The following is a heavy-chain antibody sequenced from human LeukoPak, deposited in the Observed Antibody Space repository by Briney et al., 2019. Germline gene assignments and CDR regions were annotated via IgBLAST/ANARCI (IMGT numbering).Heavy chain of an antibody. Sequence: SETLSLTCAVYGGSFSGYYWSWIRQPPGKGLEWIGEINHSGSTNYNPSLKSRVTISVDTSKNQFSLKLSSATAADTAVYYCARVPRPFRLGIAVAASAFDIWGRGTMVTVSS. D-gene: IGHD6-19*01. CDR1: GGSFSGYY. J-gene: IGHJ3*02. CDR2: INHSGST. CDR3: ARVPRPFRLGIAVAASAFDI. V-gene: IGHV4-34*01.